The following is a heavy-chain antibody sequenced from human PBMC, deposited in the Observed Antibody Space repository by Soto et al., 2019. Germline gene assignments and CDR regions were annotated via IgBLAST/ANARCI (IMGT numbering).Heavy chain of an antibody. J-gene: IGHJ5*02. CDR3: VPSGQP. CDR2: IDQDGSRR. V-gene: IGHV3-7*01. D-gene: IGHD2-2*01. CDR1: GFTLTNYW. Sequence: VRLVESGGGLVQPGESLRLSCTDSGFTLTNYWVSWVRQAPGKGLEWVANIDQDGSRRYYLDSVKGRFTISRDNAKNSLYLQMNSLRVEDTAVYYCVPSGQPWGQGTLVTVSS.